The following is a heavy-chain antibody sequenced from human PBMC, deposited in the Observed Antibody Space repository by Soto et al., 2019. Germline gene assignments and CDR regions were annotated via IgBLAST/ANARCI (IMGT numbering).Heavy chain of an antibody. Sequence: VQLQESGPGLVTPSQTLSLTCTVFGGSVSIGDYLWSWIRQRPGKGLEWIGYIHDSGNTYYNLSLKSRVTISLDTSKNQFSLKVTSMTAADTAVYFCARARGGDSGDYASLFDRWGQGNLVTVSS. D-gene: IGHD4-17*01. J-gene: IGHJ5*02. CDR3: ARARGGDSGDYASLFDR. CDR1: GGSVSIGDYL. V-gene: IGHV4-30-4*01. CDR2: IHDSGNT.